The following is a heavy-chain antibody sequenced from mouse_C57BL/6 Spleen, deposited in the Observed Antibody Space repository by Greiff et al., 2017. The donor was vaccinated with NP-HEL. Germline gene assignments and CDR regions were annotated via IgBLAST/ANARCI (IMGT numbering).Heavy chain of an antibody. Sequence: EVQVQESGAGLVKPGGSLKLSCEASGYTFSDYGMHWVRQGPGKGLEWVGHISSGSGNTYYAETVKGRATITGDNANNTLFLQLSSLRSEDTAMYCCASVYYGCWYFDVWGTGTTVTVSS. J-gene: IGHJ1*03. D-gene: IGHD2-2*01. CDR3: ASVYYGCWYFDV. CDR2: ISSGSGNT. CDR1: GYTFSDYG. V-gene: IGHV5-17*01.